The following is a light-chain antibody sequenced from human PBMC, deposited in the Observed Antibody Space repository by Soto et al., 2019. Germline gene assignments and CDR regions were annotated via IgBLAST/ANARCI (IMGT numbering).Light chain of an antibody. CDR1: QSVSSSY. J-gene: IGKJ4*01. CDR2: GAS. Sequence: EIGLTQSPGTLSLSPGERATLSCRASQSVSSSYLAWYQQKLGQAPRLLIYGASSRATGIPDRFSGSGSGTDFTLTISRLEPEDFAVYYCQQYGSSPRLTFCGGTKVDI. CDR3: QQYGSSPRLT. V-gene: IGKV3-20*01.